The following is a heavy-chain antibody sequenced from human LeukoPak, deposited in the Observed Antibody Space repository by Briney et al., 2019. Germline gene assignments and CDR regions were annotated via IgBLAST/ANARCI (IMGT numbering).Heavy chain of an antibody. CDR2: ISYDGSNK. J-gene: IGHJ4*02. Sequence: GGSLRLSCAASGFTFSSYAMHWVRQAPGKGLEWVAIISYDGSNKYHADSVKGRFTISRDNSKNTLYLQMNSLRAEDTAVYYCAKDGDYGQSYYFDYWGQGTLVTVSS. CDR1: GFTFSSYA. D-gene: IGHD4-17*01. V-gene: IGHV3-30*04. CDR3: AKDGDYGQSYYFDY.